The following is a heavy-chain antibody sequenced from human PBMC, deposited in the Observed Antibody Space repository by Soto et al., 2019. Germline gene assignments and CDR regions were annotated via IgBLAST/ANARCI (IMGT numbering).Heavy chain of an antibody. CDR2: ISGSGGST. CDR3: AKGGGYDYEYYYYYYMDV. J-gene: IGHJ6*03. CDR1: GFTFSSYA. Sequence: GESLKISCAASGFTFSSYAMSWVRQAPGKGLEWVSAISGSGGSTYYADSVKGRFTISRDNSKNTLYLQMNSLRAEDTAVYYCAKGGGYDYEYYYYYYMDVWGKGTTVTVSS. V-gene: IGHV3-23*01. D-gene: IGHD5-12*01.